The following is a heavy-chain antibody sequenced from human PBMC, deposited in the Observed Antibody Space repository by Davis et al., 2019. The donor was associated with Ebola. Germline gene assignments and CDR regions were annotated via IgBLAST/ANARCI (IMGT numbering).Heavy chain of an antibody. CDR1: GLSIHMYW. V-gene: IGHV3-7*01. CDR3: ARETWLQPPDY. Sequence: GESLKISCAASGLSIHMYWMTWVRQAPGKGLEWVANIKEDGSEKYYVDSVRGRFTISRDNAKNSVFLQMNSLRAEDTAVYYCARETWLQPPDYWGQGTLVTVSS. D-gene: IGHD6-19*01. CDR2: IKEDGSEK. J-gene: IGHJ4*02.